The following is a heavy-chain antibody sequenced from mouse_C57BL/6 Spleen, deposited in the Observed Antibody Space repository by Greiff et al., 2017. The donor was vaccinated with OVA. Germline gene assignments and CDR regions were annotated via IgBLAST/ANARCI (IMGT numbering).Heavy chain of an antibody. CDR3: APTTVVDYWYFDV. V-gene: IGHV1-82*01. Sequence: QVQLKQSGPELVKPGASVKISCKASGYAFSSSWMNWVKQRPGKGLEWIGRIYPGDGDTNYNGKFKGKATLTADKSSSTAYMQLSSLTSEDSAVYFCAPTTVVDYWYFDVWGTGTTVTVSS. J-gene: IGHJ1*03. D-gene: IGHD1-1*01. CDR2: IYPGDGDT. CDR1: GYAFSSSW.